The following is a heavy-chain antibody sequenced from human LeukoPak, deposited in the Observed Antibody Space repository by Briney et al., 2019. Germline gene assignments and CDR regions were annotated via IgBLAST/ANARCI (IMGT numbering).Heavy chain of an antibody. CDR2: INYSGST. D-gene: IGHD6-13*01. J-gene: IGHJ6*03. V-gene: IGHV4-59*12. CDR1: GGYISGYY. CDR3: ARDRVVQQLVGRNYDYYYMDV. Sequence: PSETLSLTCTVSGGYISGYYWSWIRQPPGKGLEWIGEINYSGSTNYNPSLKSRVTISVDTSKNQFSLKLRSVTAADPAVYYCARDRVVQQLVGRNYDYYYMDVWGKGTMVTISS.